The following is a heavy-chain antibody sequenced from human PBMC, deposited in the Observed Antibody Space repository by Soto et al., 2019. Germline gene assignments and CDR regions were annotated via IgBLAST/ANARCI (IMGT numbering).Heavy chain of an antibody. CDR2: ISSSTNSI. Sequence: GGSLRLSCAASGFTFTRYSLNWVRQAPGKGLEWVSSISSSTNSIYYGNSMKGRFTISRDNAKNSLYLEMNRLRSEETAVYYCARESEDRTSNLDYWGQGTMVTVSS. CDR1: GFTFTRYS. J-gene: IGHJ4*02. CDR3: ARESEDRTSNLDY. V-gene: IGHV3-21*06.